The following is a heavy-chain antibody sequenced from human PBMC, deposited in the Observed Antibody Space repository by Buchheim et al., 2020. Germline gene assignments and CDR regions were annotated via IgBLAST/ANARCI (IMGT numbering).Heavy chain of an antibody. D-gene: IGHD2-2*01. Sequence: EVQLVESGGGLVQPGGSLRLSCAASGFTFSSYWMHWVRQAPGKGLVWVSRINSDGSSTSYADSVKGRFTISRDNATNTLYLQMNSLRAEDTAVYYCAREQEDIVVVPAAMDYYYYYGMDVWGQGTT. CDR2: INSDGSST. CDR3: AREQEDIVVVPAAMDYYYYYGMDV. V-gene: IGHV3-74*01. CDR1: GFTFSSYW. J-gene: IGHJ6*02.